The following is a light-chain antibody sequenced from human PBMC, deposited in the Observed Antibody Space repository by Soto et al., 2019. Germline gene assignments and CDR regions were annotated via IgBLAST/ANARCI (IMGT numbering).Light chain of an antibody. CDR1: SSDVGGYDF. J-gene: IGLJ1*01. Sequence: QSAVTQPRSVSGSPGQSVTISCTGTSSDVGGYDFVSWFQQYPGKAPKLIIYDVTKGPSGVPDRFSGSKSGNTASLTISGLQTDDEADYYCCSYAGSYTHVFGTGTKVTVL. CDR2: DVT. V-gene: IGLV2-11*01. CDR3: CSYAGSYTHV.